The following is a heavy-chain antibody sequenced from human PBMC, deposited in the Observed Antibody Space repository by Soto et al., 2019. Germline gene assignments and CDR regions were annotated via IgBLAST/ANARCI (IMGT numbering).Heavy chain of an antibody. CDR3: ARDPRSEAAYYYYMDV. CDR1: GFTFSSYA. J-gene: IGHJ6*03. Sequence: GGSLRLSCAASGFTFSSYAMHWVRQAPGKGLEWVAVISYDGSNKYYADSVKGRFTISRDNSKNTLYLQMNSLRAEDTAVYYCARDPRSEAAYYYYMDVWGKGTTVTVSS. CDR2: ISYDGSNK. V-gene: IGHV3-30-3*01.